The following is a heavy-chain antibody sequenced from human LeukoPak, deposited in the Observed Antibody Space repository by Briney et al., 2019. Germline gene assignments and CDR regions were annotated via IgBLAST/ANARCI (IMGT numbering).Heavy chain of an antibody. D-gene: IGHD3-3*01. CDR3: ARGFGYDFGLYFDY. CDR2: ISSSSSYI. V-gene: IGHV3-21*01. CDR1: GFTFSSYA. Sequence: GGSLRLSCAASGFTFSSYAMSWVRQAPGKGLEWVSSISSSSSYIYYADSVKGRFTISRDNAKNSLYLQMNSLRAEDTAVYYCARGFGYDFGLYFDYWGQGTLVTFSS. J-gene: IGHJ4*02.